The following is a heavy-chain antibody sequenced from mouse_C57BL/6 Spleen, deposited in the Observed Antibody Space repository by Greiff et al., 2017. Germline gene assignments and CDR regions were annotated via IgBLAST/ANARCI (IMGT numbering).Heavy chain of an antibody. CDR1: GYTFTSYW. J-gene: IGHJ4*01. Sequence: QVQLKQPGAELVKPGASVKLSCKASGYTFTSYWMHWVKQRPGQGLEWIGMIHPNSGSTNYNEKFKSKATLTVDKSSSTAYMQLSSLTSEDSAVYYCGGGNLYAMDYWGQGTSVTVSS. V-gene: IGHV1-64*01. CDR2: IHPNSGST. D-gene: IGHD2-1*01. CDR3: GGGNLYAMDY.